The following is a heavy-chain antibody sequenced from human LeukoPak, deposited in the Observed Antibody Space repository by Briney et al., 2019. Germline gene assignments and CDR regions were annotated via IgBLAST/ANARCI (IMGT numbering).Heavy chain of an antibody. CDR3: ARGADIVVVPAASWFDP. D-gene: IGHD2-2*01. J-gene: IGHJ5*02. CDR2: IYYSGST. CDR1: GFTVSSNY. V-gene: IGHV4-59*02. Sequence: GSLRLSCVASGFTVSSNYMSWIRQPPGKGLEWIGYIYYSGSTNYNPSLKSRVTISVDTSKNQFSLKLSSVTAADTAVYYCARGADIVVVPAASWFDPWGQGTLVTVSS.